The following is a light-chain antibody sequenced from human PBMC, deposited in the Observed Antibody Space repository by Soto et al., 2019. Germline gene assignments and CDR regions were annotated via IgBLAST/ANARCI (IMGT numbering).Light chain of an antibody. CDR2: GNS. Sequence: QSVLTQPPSVSGAPGQRVTISCTGSSSNIGAGYDVHWYQQLPGTAPKLLIYGNSNRPSGVPDRFSGSKSGTSASLAITGLQAEDEADYYCQYYDSSLSGYVVFGGGTTLTVL. V-gene: IGLV1-40*01. CDR3: QYYDSSLSGYVV. CDR1: SSNIGAGYD. J-gene: IGLJ2*01.